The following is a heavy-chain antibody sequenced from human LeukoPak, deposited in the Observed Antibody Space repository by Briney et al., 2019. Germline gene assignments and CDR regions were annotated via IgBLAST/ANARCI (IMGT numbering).Heavy chain of an antibody. D-gene: IGHD2-15*01. V-gene: IGHV3-74*01. J-gene: IGHJ4*02. CDR2: IKSDGSST. Sequence: GGSLRLSCAASGFTFRSYWMHWVRQAPGKGLVWVSRIKSDGSSTSYADSVRGRFTISRDNAKNMLYLQMNSLRAEDTAVYYCTRDQIYCSGGYCYFDYWGQGTLVTVSS. CDR1: GFTFRSYW. CDR3: TRDQIYCSGGYCYFDY.